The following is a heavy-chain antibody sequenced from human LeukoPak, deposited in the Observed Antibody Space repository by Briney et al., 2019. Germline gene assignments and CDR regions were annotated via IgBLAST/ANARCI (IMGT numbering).Heavy chain of an antibody. CDR3: ARDKRGPLDH. D-gene: IGHD2-15*01. CDR2: INPSGDTT. CDR1: GYTFTIYF. Sequence: ASVNISCKASGYTFTIYFIHWVRQAPGRGLEWMGVINPSGDTTTYAQGFEGRLTMTRDTSTSTVYMDLNSLTFDDTAVYYCARDKRGPLDHWGQGTLVAVSS. J-gene: IGHJ4*02. V-gene: IGHV1-46*01.